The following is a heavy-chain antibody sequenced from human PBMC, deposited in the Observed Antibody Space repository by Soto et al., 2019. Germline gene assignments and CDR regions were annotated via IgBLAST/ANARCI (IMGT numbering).Heavy chain of an antibody. CDR3: ARVVDTAMVPYYYYYMDV. CDR1: GGYIISYG. V-gene: IGHV4-59*01. Sequence: SETKCLTCTVAGGYIISYGWSWIRQKPGKGLEWIGYIYYSGSTNYNPSLKSRVTISVDTSKNQFSLKLSSVTAADTAVYYCARVVDTAMVPYYYYYMDVWGKGTTVTVSS. D-gene: IGHD5-18*01. CDR2: IYYSGST. J-gene: IGHJ6*03.